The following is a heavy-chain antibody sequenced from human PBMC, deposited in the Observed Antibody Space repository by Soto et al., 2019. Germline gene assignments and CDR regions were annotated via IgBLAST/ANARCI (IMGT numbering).Heavy chain of an antibody. D-gene: IGHD1-26*01. CDR1: GYTFSTYG. V-gene: IGHV1-18*01. CDR3: ARVGPSREVPYPFEY. CDR2: ISAYNHYT. Sequence: QVALVQSGPEVRKPGASVNVSCKASGYTFSTYGISWVRQAPGQGLEWMGWISAYNHYTNYAQKFQGRVTMTTDTSTTTAYIELRSLRSGDTAMYFCARVGPSREVPYPFEYWGQGTLVTVSS. J-gene: IGHJ4*02.